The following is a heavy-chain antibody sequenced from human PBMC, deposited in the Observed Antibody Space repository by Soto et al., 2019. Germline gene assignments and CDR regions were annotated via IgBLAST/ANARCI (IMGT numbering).Heavy chain of an antibody. D-gene: IGHD1-26*01. CDR3: ARVHPNIAGATRWVWVWGAFDI. CDR2: ISYDGSNK. J-gene: IGHJ3*02. Sequence: QPGGSLRLSCAASGFTFSSYAMHWVRQAPGKGLEWVAVISYDGSNKYYADSVKGRLTISRDNSKNTPYLQMNSLRADDTAVYYCARVHPNIAGATRWVWVWGAFDIWGQGTRVTVSS. CDR1: GFTFSSYA. V-gene: IGHV3-30-3*01.